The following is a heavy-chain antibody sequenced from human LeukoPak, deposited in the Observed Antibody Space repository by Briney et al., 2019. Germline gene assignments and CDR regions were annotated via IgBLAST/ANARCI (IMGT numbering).Heavy chain of an antibody. Sequence: SETLSLTCTVSGGSISSYYWSWMRQPAGKGLEWIGRIQTSGSTNYNPSLKSRVTMSVDTSKNQFSLKLSSVTAADTAVYYCARDYSDTFAYGPFDYWGQGTLVTVSS. J-gene: IGHJ4*02. V-gene: IGHV4-4*07. CDR1: GGSISSYY. D-gene: IGHD3-22*01. CDR3: ARDYSDTFAYGPFDY. CDR2: IQTSGST.